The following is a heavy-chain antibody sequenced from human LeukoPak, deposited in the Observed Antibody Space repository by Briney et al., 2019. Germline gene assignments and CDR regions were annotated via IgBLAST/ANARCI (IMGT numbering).Heavy chain of an antibody. CDR3: ARAGMGDYYYYMDV. CDR2: ISGSGGST. D-gene: IGHD3-16*01. Sequence: PGGSLRLSCAASGFTFSSYGMSWVRQAPGKGLEWVSAISGSGGSTYYADSVKGRFTISRDNSKNTLYLQMNSLRAEDTAVYYCARAGMGDYYYYMDVWGKGTTVTISS. CDR1: GFTFSSYG. V-gene: IGHV3-23*01. J-gene: IGHJ6*03.